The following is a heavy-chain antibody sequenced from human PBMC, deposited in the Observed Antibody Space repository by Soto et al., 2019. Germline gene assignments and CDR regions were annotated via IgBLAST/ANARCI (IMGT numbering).Heavy chain of an antibody. D-gene: IGHD1-1*01. J-gene: IGHJ6*02. V-gene: IGHV1-18*01. CDR1: GYTFTRYG. CDR3: AKNGQPPYYYYGLDV. CDR2: ISGYNGDT. Sequence: VKVSCKASGYTFTRYGISWVRQAPGQGLEWMGWISGYNGDTNYAQKFQDRVSMTIDTSTGTVYMELRSLTSDDTAVYYCAKNGQPPYYYYGLDVWGQGTKVTSP.